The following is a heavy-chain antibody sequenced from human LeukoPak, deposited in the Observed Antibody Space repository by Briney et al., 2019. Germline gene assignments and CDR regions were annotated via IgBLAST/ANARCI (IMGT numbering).Heavy chain of an antibody. V-gene: IGHV3-66*01. Sequence: TGGSLRLSCAASEFTFSSYSMNWVHQATGKGLEWVSVIYSGGSTYYADSVKGRFTISRDNSKNTLYLQMNSLRAEDTAVYYCARDQAFDIWGQGTMVTVSS. CDR3: ARDQAFDI. J-gene: IGHJ3*02. CDR2: IYSGGST. CDR1: EFTFSSYS.